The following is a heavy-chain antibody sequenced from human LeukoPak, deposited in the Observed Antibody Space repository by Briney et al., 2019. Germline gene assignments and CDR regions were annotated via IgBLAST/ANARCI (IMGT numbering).Heavy chain of an antibody. V-gene: IGHV4-59*01. CDR2: VDHTGST. D-gene: IGHD1-1*01. Sequence: PSETLSLTCSVSDGSITMYYWTWIRQPPGKGLEWIGYVDHTGSTNFNPSLNGRVSISRDTTKNLFSLRLRSVTAADTAVYFCARGRVSSSTWYSTYYSYFYMDVWGKGTTVTVSS. J-gene: IGHJ6*03. CDR1: DGSITMYY. CDR3: ARGRVSSSTWYSTYYSYFYMDV.